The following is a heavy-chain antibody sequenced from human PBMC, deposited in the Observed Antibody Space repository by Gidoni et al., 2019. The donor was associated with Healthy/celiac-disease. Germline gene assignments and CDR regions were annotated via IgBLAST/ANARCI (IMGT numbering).Heavy chain of an antibody. CDR1: GFTFSSYA. J-gene: IGHJ4*02. Sequence: EVQLLESGGGLVQPGGSLRLDCAASGFTFSSYAMSWVRQAPGKGLELVSAISGSGVSTYYADSVKGRFTISRDNSKNTLYLQMNSLRAEDTAVYYCAKAGSGSYPDFDYWGQGTLVTVSS. D-gene: IGHD1-26*01. V-gene: IGHV3-23*01. CDR2: ISGSGVST. CDR3: AKAGSGSYPDFDY.